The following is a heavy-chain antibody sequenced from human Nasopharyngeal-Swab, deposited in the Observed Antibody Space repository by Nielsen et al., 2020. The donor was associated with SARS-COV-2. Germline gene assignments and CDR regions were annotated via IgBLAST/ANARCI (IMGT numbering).Heavy chain of an antibody. J-gene: IGHJ6*02. CDR2: ISGSGGST. V-gene: IGHV3-23*01. CDR1: GFTFSSYA. Sequence: GESLKISCAASGFTFSSYAVSWVRQAPGKGLEWVSAISGSGGSTYYADSVKGRFTISRDNSKNTLYLQMNSLRAEDTAVYYCAKTYDYVWGSYSMYYGMDVWGQGTTVTVSS. D-gene: IGHD3-16*01. CDR3: AKTYDYVWGSYSMYYGMDV.